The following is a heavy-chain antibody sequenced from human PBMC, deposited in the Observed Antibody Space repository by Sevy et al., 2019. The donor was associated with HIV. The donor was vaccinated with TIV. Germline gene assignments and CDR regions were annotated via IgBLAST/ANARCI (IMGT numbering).Heavy chain of an antibody. V-gene: IGHV3-74*01. CDR2: IKSDGSST. CDR1: GFTFRSYW. J-gene: IGHJ4*02. CDR3: TRVPGDGYNSPSFDY. Sequence: GSLRLSCAASGFTFRSYWMHWVRQAPGKGLVWVSRIKSDGSSTTYADSVKGRFTISRDNAKNTVYLQMNSLRVEDTAVYYCTRVPGDGYNSPSFDYWGQGTLVTVSS. D-gene: IGHD5-12*01.